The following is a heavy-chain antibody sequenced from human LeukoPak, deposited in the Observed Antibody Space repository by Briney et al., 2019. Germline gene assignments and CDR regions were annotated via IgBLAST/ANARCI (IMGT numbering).Heavy chain of an antibody. Sequence: ASVKVSCKASGFTFTRYGFNWVRQAPGQGLEWMGWISAYNGDTKYAQKLQDRLTMTTDTSTTTAYMELRSLRSDDTAVYYCSRDPSNTSGWYAWADYWGQGTLVTVSS. CDR1: GFTFTRYG. CDR2: ISAYNGDT. V-gene: IGHV1-18*01. CDR3: SRDPSNTSGWYAWADY. D-gene: IGHD6-19*01. J-gene: IGHJ4*02.